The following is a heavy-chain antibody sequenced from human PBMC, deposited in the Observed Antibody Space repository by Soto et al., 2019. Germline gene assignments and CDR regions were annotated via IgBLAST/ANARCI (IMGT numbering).Heavy chain of an antibody. CDR2: IYHSGST. D-gene: IGHD6-13*01. CDR1: SGSISSSNW. V-gene: IGHV4-4*02. Sequence: PSETLSLTCAVSSGSISSSNWWSWVRQPPGKGLEWIGEIYHSGSTNYNPSLKSRVTISVDKSKNQFSLKLSSVTAADTAVYYFARDRKGIAAAGGLYYFDLWGQGTPVTVSS. J-gene: IGHJ4*02. CDR3: ARDRKGIAAAGGLYYFDL.